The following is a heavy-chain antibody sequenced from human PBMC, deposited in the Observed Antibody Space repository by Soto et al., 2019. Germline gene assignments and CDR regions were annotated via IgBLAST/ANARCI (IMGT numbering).Heavy chain of an antibody. D-gene: IGHD2-2*01. CDR1: GFTFSSYA. CDR3: AQDKDLDVLPPAMWDY. Sequence: PGGSLRLSCAASGFTFSSYAMSWVRQAPGKGLQWVSAISGSGGGTYYADSVKGRSTISRDNSKNTLYLQMNSLRAEDTAVYYCAQDKDLDVLPPAMWDYWGQGTLVTVSS. V-gene: IGHV3-23*01. J-gene: IGHJ4*02. CDR2: ISGSGGGT.